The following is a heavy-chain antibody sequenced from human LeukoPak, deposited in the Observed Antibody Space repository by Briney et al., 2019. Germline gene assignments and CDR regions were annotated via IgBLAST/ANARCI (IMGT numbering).Heavy chain of an antibody. CDR3: ARGPGVGGSYYENYFDY. CDR1: GGSISGSSYY. D-gene: IGHD1-26*01. Sequence: SETLSLTCTVSGGSISGSSYYWGWIRQPPGKGLEWIGSIYYSGSTYYNPSLKSRVTISVDTSKNQFSLKLSSVTAADTAVYYCARGPGVGGSYYENYFDYWGQGTLVTVSS. J-gene: IGHJ4*02. CDR2: IYYSGST. V-gene: IGHV4-39*07.